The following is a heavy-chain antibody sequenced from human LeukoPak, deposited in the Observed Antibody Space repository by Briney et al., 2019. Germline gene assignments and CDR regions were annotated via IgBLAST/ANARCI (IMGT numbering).Heavy chain of an antibody. V-gene: IGHV4-34*01. CDR2: INHSGST. CDR3: ARRKVRYFDWLSRPYYMDV. D-gene: IGHD3-9*01. J-gene: IGHJ6*03. Sequence: SETLSLTCAVYGGSFSGYYWSWIRQPPGKGLEWIGEINHSGSTNYNPSLKSRVTISVDTSKNQFSLKLSSVTAADTAVYYCARRKVRYFDWLSRPYYMDVWGKGTTVTISS. CDR1: GGSFSGYY.